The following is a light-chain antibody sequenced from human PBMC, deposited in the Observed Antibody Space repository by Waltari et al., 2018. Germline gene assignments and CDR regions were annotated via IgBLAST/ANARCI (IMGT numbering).Light chain of an antibody. Sequence: EIVLTQAPGTLSLSPGERATLSCRASQSLSSTYLAWYQQKPGQAPRLLIYGASSMATGMPDRFSGSGSGTDFTLSISRLEPEDSAVYYCQQYGRSPYTFGQGTKLEIK. V-gene: IGKV3-20*01. CDR1: QSLSSTY. CDR3: QQYGRSPYT. CDR2: GAS. J-gene: IGKJ2*01.